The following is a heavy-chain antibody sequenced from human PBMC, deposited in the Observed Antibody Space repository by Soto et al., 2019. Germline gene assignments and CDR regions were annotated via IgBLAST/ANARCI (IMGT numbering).Heavy chain of an antibody. CDR3: ARVIAAAGTDNLNNWFDP. Sequence: GESLKISCKGSGYSFTSYWIGWVRQMPGKGLEWMGIIYPGDSDTRYSPSFQGQVTISADKSISTAYLQWSSLKASDTAMYYCARVIAAAGTDNLNNWFDPWGQGTLVTVSS. J-gene: IGHJ5*02. V-gene: IGHV5-51*01. CDR2: IYPGDSDT. D-gene: IGHD6-13*01. CDR1: GYSFTSYW.